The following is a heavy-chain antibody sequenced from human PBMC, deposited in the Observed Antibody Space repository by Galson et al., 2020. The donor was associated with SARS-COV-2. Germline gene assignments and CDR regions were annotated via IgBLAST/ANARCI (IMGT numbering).Heavy chain of an antibody. J-gene: IGHJ3*02. CDR2: ISHSGGT. V-gene: IGHV4-30-2*01. CDR1: GTSISSGSYS. CDR3: ARLHYGEYAPEAFDI. Sequence: SETLSLTYAVSGTSISSGSYSWNWIRQPPGKGLEWLGYISHSGGTYYNPSLKSRVTISGDRSKNQFSLRLSSVTAADTAVYYCARLHYGEYAPEAFDIWGPGTRVTVAS. D-gene: IGHD4-17*01.